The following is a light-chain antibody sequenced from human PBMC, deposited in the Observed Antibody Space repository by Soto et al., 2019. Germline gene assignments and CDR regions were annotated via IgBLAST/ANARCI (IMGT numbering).Light chain of an antibody. Sequence: QSVLTQPASVSGSPGQSITISCTGTSSDVGGYNYVSWHQQHPGKAPKLMIYEVTNRPSGVSTRFSGSKSGNTASLTISGLQAEDEADYYCSSYTSSNTVIFGGGTKLTVL. CDR1: SSDVGGYNY. J-gene: IGLJ2*01. CDR2: EVT. V-gene: IGLV2-14*01. CDR3: SSYTSSNTVI.